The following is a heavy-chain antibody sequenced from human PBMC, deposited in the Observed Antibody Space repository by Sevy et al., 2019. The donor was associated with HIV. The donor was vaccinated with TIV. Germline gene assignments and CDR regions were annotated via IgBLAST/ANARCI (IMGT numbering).Heavy chain of an antibody. CDR3: ARDPVAPNPAGMDV. V-gene: IGHV1-2*06. CDR2: TNPNSGDT. J-gene: IGHJ6*02. Sequence: ASVKVSCKASGYTVTDYYMHWVRQAPGQGLEWMGRTNPNSGDTNFVQKFQGRVTMTRDTSISTAYMELSRLTSDDTAVYYCARDPVAPNPAGMDVWGQGTTVTVSS. D-gene: IGHD5-12*01. CDR1: GYTVTDYY.